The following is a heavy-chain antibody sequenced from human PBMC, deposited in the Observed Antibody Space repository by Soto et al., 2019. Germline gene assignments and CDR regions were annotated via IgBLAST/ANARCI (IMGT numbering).Heavy chain of an antibody. CDR1: GGSISSGGYS. CDR3: ARDSPYYDSSGYFGYYYGMDV. Sequence: SETLSLTCAVSGGSISSGGYSWSWIRQPPGKGLEWIGYIYHSGSTYYNPPLKSRVTISVDRSKNQFSLKLSSVTAADTAVYYCARDSPYYDSSGYFGYYYGMDVWGQGTTVTVSS. D-gene: IGHD3-22*01. CDR2: IYHSGST. J-gene: IGHJ6*02. V-gene: IGHV4-30-2*01.